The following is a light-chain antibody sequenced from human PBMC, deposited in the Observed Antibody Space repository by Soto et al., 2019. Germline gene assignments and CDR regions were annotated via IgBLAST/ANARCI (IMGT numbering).Light chain of an antibody. J-gene: IGKJ2*01. Sequence: DIQMTQPPSSVSASVGDRVTITCRASQSISSWLAGYQQKPGKAPKLLIYAASSLQSGVPSSFSGRSSETDFTLAICSLECEYLATYPCQPANSFPYTFGQGTKLEIQ. CDR2: AAS. V-gene: IGKV1-12*01. CDR1: QSISSW. CDR3: QPANSFPYT.